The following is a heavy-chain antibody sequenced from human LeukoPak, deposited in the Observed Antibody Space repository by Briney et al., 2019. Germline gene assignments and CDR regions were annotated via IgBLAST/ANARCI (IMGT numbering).Heavy chain of an antibody. CDR2: IYPGDSDT. V-gene: IGHV5-51*01. J-gene: IGHJ3*02. CDR1: GYSFTSSW. Sequence: GESLKISCKGSGYSFTSSWIGWVRQMPGKGLEWMGIIYPGDSDTRYSPSFQGQVTISADKSISTAYLQWSSLKASDTAMYYCARQPNYYDTRGYLSHAFDIWGQGTMVTVSS. D-gene: IGHD3-22*01. CDR3: ARQPNYYDTRGYLSHAFDI.